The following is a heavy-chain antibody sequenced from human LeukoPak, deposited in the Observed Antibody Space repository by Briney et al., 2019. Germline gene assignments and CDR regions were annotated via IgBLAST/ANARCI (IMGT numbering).Heavy chain of an antibody. CDR1: GYTFTGYY. Sequence: ASVKVSCKASGYTFTGYYTHWVRQAPGQGLEWMGWINPNSGGTNYAQKFQGRVTMTRDTSISTAYMELSRLRSDDTAVYYCARGPFYCSSTSCFPYFDYWGQGTLVTVSS. CDR3: ARGPFYCSSTSCFPYFDY. CDR2: INPNSGGT. D-gene: IGHD2-2*01. J-gene: IGHJ4*02. V-gene: IGHV1-2*02.